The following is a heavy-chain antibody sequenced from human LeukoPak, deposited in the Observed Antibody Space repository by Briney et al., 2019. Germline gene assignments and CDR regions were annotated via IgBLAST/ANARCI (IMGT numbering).Heavy chain of an antibody. Sequence: ASVKVSCKASGYTFTGYHIHWVRQAPGQGLEWMGWINPNSGATKYAQKFQGGVTMTRDTFITTVYMELSRLTTDDAAVYYCARDNYYDSSAYYWGYFDYWGQGTLVTVSS. CDR3: ARDNYYDSSAYYWGYFDY. CDR1: GYTFTGYH. CDR2: INPNSGAT. D-gene: IGHD3-22*01. V-gene: IGHV1-2*02. J-gene: IGHJ4*02.